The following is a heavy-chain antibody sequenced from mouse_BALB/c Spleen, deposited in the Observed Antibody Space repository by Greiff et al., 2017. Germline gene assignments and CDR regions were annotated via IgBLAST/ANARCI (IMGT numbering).Heavy chain of an antibody. J-gene: IGHJ2*01. CDR1: GYTFTSYW. CDR2: IYPGNSDT. CDR3: TSPIYDGYSFDY. D-gene: IGHD2-3*01. V-gene: IGHV1-5*01. Sequence: VHVKQSGTVLARPGASVKMSCKASGYTFTSYWMHWVKQRPGQGLEWIGAIYPGNSDTSYNQKFKGKAKLTAVTSTSTAYMELSSLTNEDSAVYYCTSPIYDGYSFDYWGQGTTLTVSS.